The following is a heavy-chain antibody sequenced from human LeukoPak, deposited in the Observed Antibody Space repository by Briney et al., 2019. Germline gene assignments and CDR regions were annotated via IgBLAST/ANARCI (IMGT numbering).Heavy chain of an antibody. CDR1: GGSFSGYY. CDR2: INHSGST. D-gene: IGHD3-10*01. V-gene: IGHV4-34*01. CDR3: ARGRGFGRAFDY. J-gene: IGHJ4*02. Sequence: SETLSLTCAVYGGSFSGYYWSWIRQPPGKGLEWIGEINHSGSTNYNPSLKSRVTISVDTSKNQFSLKLSSVTAADTAVYYCARGRGFGRAFDYWGQGTPVTVSS.